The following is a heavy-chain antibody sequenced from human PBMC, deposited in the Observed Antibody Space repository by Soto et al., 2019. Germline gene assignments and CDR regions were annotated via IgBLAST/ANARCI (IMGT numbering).Heavy chain of an antibody. V-gene: IGHV4-4*02. CDR2: IYHTGST. D-gene: IGHD1-20*01. CDR3: ARYKSNYYYGMDV. Sequence: SETLSLTCAVSGGSIDSSNWWSWVRQPPGKGLEWIGEIYHTGSTNYKPSLKSRVTISVDTSKNQFSLKLSSVTAADTAVYYCARYKSNYYYGMDVWGQGTTVTVSS. CDR1: GGSIDSSNW. J-gene: IGHJ6*02.